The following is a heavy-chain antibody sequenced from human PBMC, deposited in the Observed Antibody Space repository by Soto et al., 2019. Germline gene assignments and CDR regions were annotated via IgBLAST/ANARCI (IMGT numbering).Heavy chain of an antibody. J-gene: IGHJ4*02. D-gene: IGHD5-18*01. V-gene: IGHV3-23*01. CDR3: ARGLRVYSSNFDY. CDR1: GFTFSTYA. Sequence: WGSMRLSCAASGFTFSTYAMNGVRQAPGKGLEWVSTISGSGGSTYYADYVKGRFTISRDNSKNTLYVQMNSLRAEDTAIYYCARGLRVYSSNFDYWGQGTLVTVSS. CDR2: ISGSGGST.